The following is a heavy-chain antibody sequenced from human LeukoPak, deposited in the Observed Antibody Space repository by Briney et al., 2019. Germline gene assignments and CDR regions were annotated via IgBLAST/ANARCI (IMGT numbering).Heavy chain of an antibody. V-gene: IGHV4-59*08. J-gene: IGHJ5*02. CDR2: IYYSGST. D-gene: IGHD6-13*01. Sequence: SETLSLTCTVSGGSISSYYWSWIRQPPGKGLEWIGYIYYSGSTNYNPSLKSRVTILVDTSKNQFSLKLSSVTAADTAVYYCAQTFIAAAGTSWFDPWGQGTLVTVSS. CDR3: AQTFIAAAGTSWFDP. CDR1: GGSISSYY.